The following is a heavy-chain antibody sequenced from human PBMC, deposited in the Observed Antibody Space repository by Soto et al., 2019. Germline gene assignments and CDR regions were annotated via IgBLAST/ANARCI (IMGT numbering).Heavy chain of an antibody. Sequence: GASVKVSCKVSGYTLTELSMHWVRQALGKGLEWMGGFDPEDGETIYAQKFQGRVTMTEDTSTDTAYMELSSLRSEDTAVYYCATVVGRFLEQGPFDYWGQGTLVTVSS. D-gene: IGHD3-3*01. CDR2: FDPEDGET. CDR1: GYTLTELS. J-gene: IGHJ4*02. CDR3: ATVVGRFLEQGPFDY. V-gene: IGHV1-24*01.